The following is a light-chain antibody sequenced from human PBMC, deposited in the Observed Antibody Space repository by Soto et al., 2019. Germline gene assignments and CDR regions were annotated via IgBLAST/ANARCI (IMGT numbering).Light chain of an antibody. CDR2: WAS. CDR1: QSLYSSNNKNY. V-gene: IGKV4-1*01. CDR3: QQYYSTPWT. J-gene: IGKJ1*01. Sequence: DIVMTQSPDSLAVSLGERATINCKSSQSLYSSNNKNYLAWYQQKPGHPPVLLIYWASTRESGVPARFSGSGSGTDFTLTISSLQAEDVAVYYCQQYYSTPWTFGQGTKVEIK.